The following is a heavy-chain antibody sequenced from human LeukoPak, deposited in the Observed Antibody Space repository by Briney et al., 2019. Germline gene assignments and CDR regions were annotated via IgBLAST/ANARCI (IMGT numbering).Heavy chain of an antibody. J-gene: IGHJ4*02. CDR3: ARGYGYSSSWYRSSAFDY. D-gene: IGHD6-13*01. CDR2: INHSGST. V-gene: IGHV4-34*01. Sequence: PSETLSLTCAVYGGSFSGYYWSWIRQPPGKGLEWIGEINHSGSTNYNPSLKSRVTISVDTSKNQFSLKLSSVTAADTAVYYCARGYGYSSSWYRSSAFDYWGQGTLVTVSS. CDR1: GGSFSGYY.